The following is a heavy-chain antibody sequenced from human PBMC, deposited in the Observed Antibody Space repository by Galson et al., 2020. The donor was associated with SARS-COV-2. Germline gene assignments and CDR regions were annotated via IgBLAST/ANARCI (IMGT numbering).Heavy chain of an antibody. CDR2: IYYSGST. J-gene: IGHJ4*02. D-gene: IGHD2-15*01. Sequence: PSETLSLTCTVSGGSVSSGSYYWSWIRQPPGKGLEWIGYIYYSGSTNYNPSLKSRVTISVDTSKNQFSLKLSSVTAADTAVYYCAREGTGGYCSGGSCYSAYWGQGTLVTVSS. CDR3: AREGTGGYCSGGSCYSAY. CDR1: GGSVSSGSYY. V-gene: IGHV4-61*01.